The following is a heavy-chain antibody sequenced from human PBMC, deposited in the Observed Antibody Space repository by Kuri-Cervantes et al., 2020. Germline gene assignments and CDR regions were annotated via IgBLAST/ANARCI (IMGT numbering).Heavy chain of an antibody. J-gene: IGHJ4*02. CDR1: GFTFSSYG. D-gene: IGHD6-13*01. V-gene: IGHV3-33*08. CDR2: IWYDGSNK. Sequence: GGSLRLSCAASGFTFSSYGMHWVRQAPGKGLEWVAVIWYDGSNKYYADSVKGRFTISRDNSKNTLYLQMNSLRAEDTAVYYRAREMYSSSPFDYWGQGTLVTVSS. CDR3: AREMYSSSPFDY.